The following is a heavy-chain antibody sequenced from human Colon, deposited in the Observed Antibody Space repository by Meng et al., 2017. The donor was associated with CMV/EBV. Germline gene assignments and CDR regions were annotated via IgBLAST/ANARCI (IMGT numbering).Heavy chain of an antibody. Sequence: SETLSLTCAAYGGSFSGYYWSWIRQSPGKGLEWIGEINHSGRTNYNSSLKSRVTISVDTSKKQFSLKLTSVTAADTALYYCARGYDYYDSSGFRKWDAFDIWGQGTMVTVSS. D-gene: IGHD3-22*01. V-gene: IGHV4-34*01. CDR3: ARGYDYYDSSGFRKWDAFDI. CDR2: INHSGRT. J-gene: IGHJ3*02. CDR1: GGSFSGYY.